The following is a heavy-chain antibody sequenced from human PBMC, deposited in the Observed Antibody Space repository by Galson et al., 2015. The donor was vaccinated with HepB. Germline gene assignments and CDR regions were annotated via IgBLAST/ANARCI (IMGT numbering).Heavy chain of an antibody. CDR2: ISYDGSNK. J-gene: IGHJ4*02. CDR3: AKLEGFNCYLCSFDF. Sequence: SLRLSCAASGFTFSSYGMHWVRQAPGKGLEWVAVISYDGSNKYYADSVKGRFTISRDNSKNTLYLQMNSLRAEDTAVYYCAKLEGFNCYLCSFDFWGQGTMVTVSS. D-gene: IGHD1-1*01. V-gene: IGHV3-30*18. CDR1: GFTFSSYG.